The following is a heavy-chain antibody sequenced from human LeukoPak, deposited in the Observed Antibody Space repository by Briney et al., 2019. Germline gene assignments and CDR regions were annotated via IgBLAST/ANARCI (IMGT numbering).Heavy chain of an antibody. J-gene: IGHJ4*02. Sequence: SGGSLRLSCAASGFTFDDYGMSWVRQAPGKGLEWVSGINWNGGSTGYADSVKGRFTISRDNAKNSLYLQMNSLRAEDTALYYCARDGSSSVYFDYWGQGTLVTVSS. V-gene: IGHV3-20*04. CDR2: INWNGGST. CDR3: ARDGSSSVYFDY. D-gene: IGHD6-13*01. CDR1: GFTFDDYG.